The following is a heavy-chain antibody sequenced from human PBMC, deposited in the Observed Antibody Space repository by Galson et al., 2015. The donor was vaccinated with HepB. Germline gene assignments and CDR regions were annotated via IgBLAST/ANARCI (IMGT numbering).Heavy chain of an antibody. D-gene: IGHD3-22*01. CDR2: INPNSGGT. CDR3: ARDDYYDSSGYRLDAFDI. V-gene: IGHV1-2*02. CDR1: GYTFTGYY. Sequence: SVKVSCKASGYTFTGYYMHWVRQAPGQGLEWMGWINPNSGGTNYAQKFQGRVTMTRDTSISTAYMELSRLRSDDTAVYYCARDDYYDSSGYRLDAFDIWGQGTMVTVSS. J-gene: IGHJ3*02.